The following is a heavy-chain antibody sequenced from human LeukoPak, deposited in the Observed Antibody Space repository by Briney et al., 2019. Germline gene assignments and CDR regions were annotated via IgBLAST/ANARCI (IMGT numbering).Heavy chain of an antibody. Sequence: PGGSLRLSCAASGFTFSNAWMSWVRQAPGRGLEWVGRIKSKTDGGTRDSAAPVKVRFIISRDDSRNTLYLQMNRLKTEDTAVYYWSTADYYNSNGYYTHERGRGYFDFWSQGTLVTVSS. CDR1: GFTFSNAW. D-gene: IGHD3-22*01. J-gene: IGHJ4*01. CDR3: STADYYNSNGYYTHERGRGYFDF. CDR2: IKSKTDGGTR. V-gene: IGHV3-15*01.